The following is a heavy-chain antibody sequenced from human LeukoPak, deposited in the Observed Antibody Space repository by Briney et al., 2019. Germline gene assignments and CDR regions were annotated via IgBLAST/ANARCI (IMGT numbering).Heavy chain of an antibody. CDR3: ARRFGYCSGGSCYFDY. CDR2: IYYSGST. J-gene: IGHJ4*02. CDR1: GGSISSSSYY. Sequence: SETLPLTCTVSGGSISSSSYYWGWIRQPPGKGLEWIGSIYYSGSTYYNPSLKSRVTISVDTSKNQFSLKLSSVTAADTAVYYCARRFGYCSGGSCYFDYWGQGTLVTVSS. V-gene: IGHV4-39*01. D-gene: IGHD2-15*01.